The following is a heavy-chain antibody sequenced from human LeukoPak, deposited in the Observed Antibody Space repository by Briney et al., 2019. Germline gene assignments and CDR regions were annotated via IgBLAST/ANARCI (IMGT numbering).Heavy chain of an antibody. J-gene: IGHJ4*02. D-gene: IGHD6-19*01. CDR2: ISSSGSTI. CDR1: GFTFSDYY. V-gene: IGHV3-11*01. Sequence: GGSLRLSCAASGFTFSDYYMSWIRQAPRKGLEWVSYISSSGSTIYYADSVKGRFTISRDNAKNSLYLQMNSLRAEDTAVYYCARDEEQWLIPDYWGQGTLVTVSS. CDR3: ARDEEQWLIPDY.